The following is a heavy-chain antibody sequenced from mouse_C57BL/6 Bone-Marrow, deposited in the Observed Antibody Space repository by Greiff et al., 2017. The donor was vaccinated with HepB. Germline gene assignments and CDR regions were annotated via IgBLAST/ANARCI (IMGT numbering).Heavy chain of an antibody. CDR1: GFTFSDFY. J-gene: IGHJ3*01. D-gene: IGHD1-1*01. CDR2: SRNKANDYTT. V-gene: IGHV7-1*01. CDR3: ASPHYYGSSYGFAY. Sequence: EVNVVESGGGLVQSGRSLRLSCATSGFTFSDFYMEWVRQAPGKGLEWIAASRNKANDYTTEYSASVKGRFIVSRDTSQSILYLQMNALRAEDTAIYYCASPHYYGSSYGFAYWGQGTLVTVSA.